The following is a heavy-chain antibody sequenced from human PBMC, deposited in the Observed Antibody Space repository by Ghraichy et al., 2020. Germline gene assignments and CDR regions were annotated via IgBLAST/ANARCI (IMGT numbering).Heavy chain of an antibody. CDR3: ARLKRRTSGYGTDYYYGMDV. V-gene: IGHV4-4*07. CDR1: GGSISSYY. J-gene: IGHJ6*02. Sequence: ETLSLTCTVSGGSISSYYWSWIRQPAGKGLEWIGRIYTSGSTNYNPSLKSRVTMSVDTSKNQISLKLSSVTAADTAVYYCARLKRRTSGYGTDYYYGMDVWGQGTTVTVSS. CDR2: IYTSGST. D-gene: IGHD3-3*01.